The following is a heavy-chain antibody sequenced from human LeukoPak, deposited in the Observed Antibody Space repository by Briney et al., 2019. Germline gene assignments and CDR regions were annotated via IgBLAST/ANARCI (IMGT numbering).Heavy chain of an antibody. V-gene: IGHV1-24*01. D-gene: IGHD6-6*01. Sequence: ASVKVSCKASGYTFTGYYMHWVRQAPGKGLEWMGGFDPEDGETIYAQKFQGRVTITTDESTSTAYMELSSLRSEDTAVYYCARIKSYSSSPSGWFDPWGQGTLVTVSS. J-gene: IGHJ5*02. CDR3: ARIKSYSSSPSGWFDP. CDR1: GYTFTGYY. CDR2: FDPEDGET.